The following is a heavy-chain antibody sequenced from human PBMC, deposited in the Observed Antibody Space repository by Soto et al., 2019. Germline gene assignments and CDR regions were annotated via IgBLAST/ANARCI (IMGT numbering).Heavy chain of an antibody. J-gene: IGHJ6*03. CDR3: ARLDGYSHNTDI. CDR1: GGSINSYY. CDR2: IYYTGST. D-gene: IGHD2-21*01. V-gene: IGHV4-59*08. Sequence: QVQLQETGPGLVKASETLSLTCSVSGGSINSYYWSWIRQPPGKGLVWVGYIYYTGSTNYNPSRDGRVTISVDSSKKHFALTLASLTAADTGEYYCARLDGYSHNTDIWGKGTTVTVSS.